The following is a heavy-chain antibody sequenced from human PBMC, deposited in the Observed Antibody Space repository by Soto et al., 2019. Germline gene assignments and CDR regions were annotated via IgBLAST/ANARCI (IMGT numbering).Heavy chain of an antibody. D-gene: IGHD3-3*01. J-gene: IGHJ4*02. CDR1: GFSVGSNY. CDR3: ARYDFLSGYYYS. Sequence: GGSLRLSCAASGFSVGSNYMSWVRQAPGKGLEWVSLIHSGGSTYYADSVKGRFTISRDNSKNTLSLQMNSLRDEDTAVYFCARYDFLSGYYYSWGQGTLVTVSS. CDR2: IHSGGST. V-gene: IGHV3-53*05.